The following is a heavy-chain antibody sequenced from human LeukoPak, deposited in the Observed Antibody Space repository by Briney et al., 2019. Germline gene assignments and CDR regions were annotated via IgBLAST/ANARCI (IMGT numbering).Heavy chain of an antibody. J-gene: IGHJ5*02. CDR2: INHSGST. V-gene: IGHV4-34*01. CDR1: GGSFSGYY. CDR3: ARPLGAARYDWFDP. Sequence: SETLSLTCAVYGGSFSGYYWSWIRQPPGKGLEWIGEINHSGSTNYNPSLKSRVTISVDTSKNQFSLKLSSVTAADTAVYYCARPLGAARYDWFDPWGQGTLVTVSS. D-gene: IGHD1-26*01.